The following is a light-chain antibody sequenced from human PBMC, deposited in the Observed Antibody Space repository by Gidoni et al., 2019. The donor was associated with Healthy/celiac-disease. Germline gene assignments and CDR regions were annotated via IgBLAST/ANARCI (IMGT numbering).Light chain of an antibody. Sequence: EIVFTQSPATLSLSPGERATLSCRASQSVSSYLAWYQQKPGQAPRLLIYDASNRATGIPARFSGSGSGTDFTITISSLEPEDFAVYYCQQRSNWPPYTFGQGTKLEIK. CDR2: DAS. CDR3: QQRSNWPPYT. CDR1: QSVSSY. V-gene: IGKV3-11*01. J-gene: IGKJ2*01.